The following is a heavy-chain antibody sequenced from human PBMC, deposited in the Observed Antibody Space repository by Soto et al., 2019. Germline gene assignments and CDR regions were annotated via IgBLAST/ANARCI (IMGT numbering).Heavy chain of an antibody. D-gene: IGHD3-3*01. J-gene: IGHJ4*02. CDR2: IFYSGST. CDR1: GGSISSTGYY. CDR3: AIAPETPTIFGVVRPYFFNH. V-gene: IGHV4-39*07. Sequence: SETLSLTCTVSGGSISSTGYYWGWIRQPPGKGLEWIGSIFYSGSTYYNPSLKSRVTISADTSKNQFSLKLSSVTAADTAVYYCAIAPETPTIFGVVRPYFFNHWGQGTLVTVSS.